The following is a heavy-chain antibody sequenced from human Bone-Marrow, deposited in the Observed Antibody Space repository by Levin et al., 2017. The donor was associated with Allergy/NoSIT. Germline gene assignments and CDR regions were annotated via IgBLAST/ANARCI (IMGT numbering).Heavy chain of an antibody. V-gene: IGHV3-7*02. CDR1: GFTFRNYW. Sequence: GESPKISCVVSGFTFRNYWMSWVRQAPGKGLEWVAEIKPDGNDKFYEDSVKGRFTISRDNAKNSLYLQMDSLRTEDTAVYFCATFEVGADWGQGTLVTVSS. CDR3: ATFEVGAD. D-gene: IGHD3-9*01. J-gene: IGHJ4*02. CDR2: IKPDGNDK.